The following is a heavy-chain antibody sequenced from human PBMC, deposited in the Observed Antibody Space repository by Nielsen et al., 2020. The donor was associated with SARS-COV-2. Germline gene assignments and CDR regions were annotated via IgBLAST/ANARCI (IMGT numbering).Heavy chain of an antibody. D-gene: IGHD1-26*01. CDR1: GGSISSYY. CDR3: ARTPRVGALGAFDI. CDR2: IYYSGST. J-gene: IGHJ3*02. Sequence: SETLSLTCTVSGGSISSYYWSWIRQPPGKGLEWIGYIYYSGSTNYNPSLKSRVTISVDTSKNQFSLKLSSVTAADTAVYYCARTPRVGALGAFDIWGQGTMVTVSS. V-gene: IGHV4-59*01.